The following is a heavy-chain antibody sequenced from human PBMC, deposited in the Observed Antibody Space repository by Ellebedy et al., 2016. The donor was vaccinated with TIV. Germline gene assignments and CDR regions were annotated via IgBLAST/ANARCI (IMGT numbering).Heavy chain of an antibody. Sequence: PGGSLRLSCVASGFTFRSYEMNWVRQAPGKGLDWVSFISTSGRTIYYADSVRGRCTISSDNAKNLLYLHVNSLRIEDTATYYCVRDFDSGGQPFDYWGQGTLVTVSS. D-gene: IGHD3-10*01. V-gene: IGHV3-48*03. CDR1: GFTFRSYE. CDR3: VRDFDSGGQPFDY. CDR2: ISTSGRTI. J-gene: IGHJ4*02.